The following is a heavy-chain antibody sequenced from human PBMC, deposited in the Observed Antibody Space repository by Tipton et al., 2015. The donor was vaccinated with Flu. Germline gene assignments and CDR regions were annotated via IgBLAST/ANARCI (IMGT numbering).Heavy chain of an antibody. J-gene: IGHJ6*02. Sequence: TLSLTCAVSGGSISSGGYSWSWIRQPPGKGLEWIGYIYHSGSTYYNPSLKSRVTISVDRSKNQFSLRLSSVTAADTAVYYCARDKTNVLRYFEAGMDVWGQGTTVTVSS. D-gene: IGHD3-9*01. CDR2: IYHSGST. CDR3: ARDKTNVLRYFEAGMDV. CDR1: GGSISSGGYS. V-gene: IGHV4-30-2*01.